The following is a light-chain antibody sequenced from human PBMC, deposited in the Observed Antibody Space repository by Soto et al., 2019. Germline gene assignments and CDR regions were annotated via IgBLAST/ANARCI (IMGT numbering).Light chain of an antibody. CDR2: DGS. CDR1: SSDVGSYNL. J-gene: IGLJ2*01. Sequence: QSALTQPASVAGSPGQSITISCTGTSSDVGSYNLVSWFQQHPDKDPQLLIYDGSKRPSGVSNRFSGSKSGNTASLTISGLQGEDEGDYYCCSYAGGHVLFGGGTQLTVL. CDR3: CSYAGGHVL. V-gene: IGLV2-23*01.